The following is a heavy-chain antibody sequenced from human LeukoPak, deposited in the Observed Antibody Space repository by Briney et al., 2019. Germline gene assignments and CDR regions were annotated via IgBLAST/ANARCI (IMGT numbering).Heavy chain of an antibody. CDR3: AKTGCSSTSCQAYYYYYMDV. CDR2: IRYDGSNK. D-gene: IGHD2-2*01. J-gene: IGHJ6*03. Sequence: GGSLRLSCAASGFTFSSYGMHWVRQAPGKGLEWVAFIRYDGSNKYYVDSVKGRFTISRDNSKNTLYLQMNSLRAEDTAVYYCAKTGCSSTSCQAYYYYYMDVWGKGTTVTVSS. CDR1: GFTFSSYG. V-gene: IGHV3-30*02.